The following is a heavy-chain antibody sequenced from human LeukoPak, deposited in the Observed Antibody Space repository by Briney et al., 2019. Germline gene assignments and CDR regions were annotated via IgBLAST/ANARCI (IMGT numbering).Heavy chain of an antibody. V-gene: IGHV1-69*04. CDR3: ATFRWIDS. CDR2: AIPSLGIS. CDR1: GGTFSGFA. J-gene: IGHJ5*01. D-gene: IGHD2/OR15-2a*01. Sequence: SVKVSCKTSGGTFSGFAMNWVRQAPGQGPEWMGRAIPSLGISKYSQKFQDRLKVTADNSSTTAFMELTSLTSDDTAVYYCATFRWIDSWGQGTLVIVSS.